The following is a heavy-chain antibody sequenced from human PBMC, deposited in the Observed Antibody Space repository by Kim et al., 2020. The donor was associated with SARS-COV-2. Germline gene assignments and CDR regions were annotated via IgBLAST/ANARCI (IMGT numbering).Heavy chain of an antibody. Sequence: SETLSLTCAVYGGSFSGYYWSWIRQPPGKGLEWIGEINHSGSTNYNPSLKSRVTISVDTYKNQFSLKLSSVTAADTAVYYCARVSSSGWLMGHWFDPWGQGTLVTVSS. J-gene: IGHJ5*02. CDR3: ARVSSSGWLMGHWFDP. D-gene: IGHD6-19*01. CDR1: GGSFSGYY. V-gene: IGHV4-34*01. CDR2: INHSGST.